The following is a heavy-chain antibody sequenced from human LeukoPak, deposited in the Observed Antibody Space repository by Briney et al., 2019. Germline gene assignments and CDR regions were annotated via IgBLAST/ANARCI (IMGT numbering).Heavy chain of an antibody. D-gene: IGHD2-2*01. CDR1: GFTFSSYA. V-gene: IGHV3-23*01. J-gene: IGHJ4*02. CDR2: ISGSGGST. CDR3: ARDGCSSTSCYGDYFDY. Sequence: GGSLRLSCAASGFTFSSYAMSWVRQAPGKGLEWVSAISGSGGSTYYADSVKGRFTISRDNSKNTLYLQMNSLRSEDTAVYYCARDGCSSTSCYGDYFDYWGQGTLVTVSS.